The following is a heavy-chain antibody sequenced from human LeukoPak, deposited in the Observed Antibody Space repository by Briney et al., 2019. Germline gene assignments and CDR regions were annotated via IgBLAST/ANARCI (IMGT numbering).Heavy chain of an antibody. J-gene: IGHJ6*03. CDR3: ARVIGYSSSWDKNYYYYYMDV. Sequence: PSETLSLTCAVYGGSFSGYYWSWMRQPPGKGLEWIGEINHSGSTNYNPSLKSRVTISVDTSKNQFSLKLSSVTAADTAVYYCARVIGYSSSWDKNYYYYYMDVWGKGTTVTVSS. CDR2: INHSGST. CDR1: GGSFSGYY. V-gene: IGHV4-34*01. D-gene: IGHD6-13*01.